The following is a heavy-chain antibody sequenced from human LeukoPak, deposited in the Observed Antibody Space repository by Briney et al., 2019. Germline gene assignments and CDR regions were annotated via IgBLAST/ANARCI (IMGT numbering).Heavy chain of an antibody. J-gene: IGHJ4*02. CDR1: GGSISSSNYY. CDR2: IYYSGST. CDR3: ARDCSSTSCYTGGFDY. Sequence: SETLSLTCTVSGGSISSSNYYWGWIRQPPGKGLEWIGSIYYSGSTYYNPSLKSRVTISVDTSKNQFSLKLSSVTAADTAVYYCARDCSSTSCYTGGFDYWGQGTLVTVSS. V-gene: IGHV4-39*07. D-gene: IGHD2-2*02.